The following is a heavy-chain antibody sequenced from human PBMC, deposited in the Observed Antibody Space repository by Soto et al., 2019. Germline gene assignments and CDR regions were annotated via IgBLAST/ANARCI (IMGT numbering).Heavy chain of an antibody. CDR2: IFPLTDIP. J-gene: IGHJ4*02. CDR1: GGTLRNYP. Sequence: QVQLVQCGTEVKKPGSSVKVSCKASGGTLRNYPINWVRQAPGQGLEWMGSIFPLTDIPDYAQNFQARLTISADKSTSTAYMELSSLTSDDTAMYFCARGPLVVLNYFESWGQGTLVTVSS. V-gene: IGHV1-69*02. CDR3: ARGPLVVLNYFES.